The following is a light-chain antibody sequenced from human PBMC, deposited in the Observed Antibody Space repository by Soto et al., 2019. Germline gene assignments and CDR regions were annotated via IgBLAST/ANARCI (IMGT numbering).Light chain of an antibody. CDR1: QSVSSSY. CDR2: GAS. Sequence: EIVLTQSPGTLSLSPGERATLSCRASQSVSSSYLANSYLSWYQQKPGQAPRLLIYGASSKATGIPDRFSGSGSGTDHTHTTRKLEPKGFDVYYCQQYGSSPLYTFDQGTKLDIK. CDR3: QQYGSSPLYT. V-gene: IGKV3-20*01. J-gene: IGKJ2*01.